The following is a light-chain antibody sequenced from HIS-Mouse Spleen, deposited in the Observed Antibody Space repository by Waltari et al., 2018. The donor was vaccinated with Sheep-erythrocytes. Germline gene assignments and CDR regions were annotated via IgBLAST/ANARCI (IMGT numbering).Light chain of an antibody. CDR1: KLGDKY. V-gene: IGLV3-1*01. CDR3: QAWDSSTAV. CDR2: QDS. J-gene: IGLJ2*01. Sequence: SYELTQPPSVSVSPGQTASITCSGDKLGDKYACWYQQKPGQSPVLVIYQDSKRHSGIPERFYASNTGNPATLTISGTQAMDEADYYCQAWDSSTAVFGGGTKLTVL.